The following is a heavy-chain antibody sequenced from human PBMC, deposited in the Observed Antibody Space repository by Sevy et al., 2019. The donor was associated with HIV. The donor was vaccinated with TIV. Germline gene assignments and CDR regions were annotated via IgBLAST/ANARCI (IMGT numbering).Heavy chain of an antibody. D-gene: IGHD2-21*02. J-gene: IGHJ3*02. CDR1: GLTFSSYA. CDR3: AKAQAYCGGDCYPDDAFDI. V-gene: IGHV3-23*01. Sequence: GGSLRLSCAASGLTFSSYAMSWVRQAPGKGLEWVSAISGSGGSTYYADSVKGRFTISRDNSKNTLYLQMNSLRAEDTAVYYCAKAQAYCGGDCYPDDAFDIWGQWTMVTVSS. CDR2: ISGSGGST.